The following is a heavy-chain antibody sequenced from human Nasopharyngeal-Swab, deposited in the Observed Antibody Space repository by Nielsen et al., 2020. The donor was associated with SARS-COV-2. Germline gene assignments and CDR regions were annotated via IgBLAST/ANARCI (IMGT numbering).Heavy chain of an antibody. CDR1: GGSFSGYY. V-gene: IGHV4-34*01. D-gene: IGHD6-13*01. CDR2: INHSGST. CDR3: ARAGSSWPFFCFDP. Sequence: SETLSLTCAVYGGSFSGYYWSWIRQPPGKGLEWIGEINHSGSTNYNPSLKSRVTISVDTSKNQFSLKLSSVTAADTAVYYCARAGSSWPFFCFDPWGQGTLVTVSS. J-gene: IGHJ5*02.